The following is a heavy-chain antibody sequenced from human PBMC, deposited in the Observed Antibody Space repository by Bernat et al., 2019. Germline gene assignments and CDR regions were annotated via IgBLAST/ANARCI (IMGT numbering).Heavy chain of an antibody. D-gene: IGHD2-2*01. CDR2: ISYDGSNK. V-gene: IGHV3-30-3*01. Sequence: QVQLVESGGGVVQPGRSLRLSCAASGFTFSSYAMHWVRQAPGKGLEWVAVISYDGSNKYYADSVKGRFTISRDNSKNTLYLQMNSLRAEDTAVYYCARTYCSSTSCFSNWFDPWGQGTLVTVSS. CDR1: GFTFSSYA. J-gene: IGHJ5*02. CDR3: ARTYCSSTSCFSNWFDP.